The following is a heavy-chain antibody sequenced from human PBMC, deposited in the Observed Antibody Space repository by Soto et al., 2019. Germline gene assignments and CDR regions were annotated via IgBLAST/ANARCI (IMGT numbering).Heavy chain of an antibody. CDR1: GGSIKDGGCF. V-gene: IGHV4-39*02. Sequence: SETLPLTSTVSGGSIKDGGCFWGCIPKPPGKGLEWIGSVHSSGGKYYNSSLNGRVTISLDTSNNHFSLNLIYVTAADTAVYFCSSILVGAPRYTDFDSWGQGIVVTVSS. CDR2: VHSSGGK. CDR3: SSILVGAPRYTDFDS. D-gene: IGHD2-2*01. J-gene: IGHJ4*02.